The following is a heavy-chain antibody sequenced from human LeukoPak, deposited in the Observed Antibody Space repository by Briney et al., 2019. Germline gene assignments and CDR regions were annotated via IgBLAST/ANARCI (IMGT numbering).Heavy chain of an antibody. Sequence: GGSLRLSCAVSGFTFSSYWMHWVRQAPGKGLVWVSRIDRDGSRINYADSVKGRFTISRDNGKNTLFLQMDSLRAEDAAVYYCVRGNDYGGPHYWGQGTLVTVSS. CDR1: GFTFSSYW. V-gene: IGHV3-74*01. J-gene: IGHJ4*02. CDR2: IDRDGSRI. D-gene: IGHD4-23*01. CDR3: VRGNDYGGPHY.